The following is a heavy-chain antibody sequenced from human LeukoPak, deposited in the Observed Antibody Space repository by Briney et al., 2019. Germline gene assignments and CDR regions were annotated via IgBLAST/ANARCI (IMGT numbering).Heavy chain of an antibody. CDR3: SRKGDHYGDYDY. CDR2: IPPNTGGR. V-gene: IGHV1-2*02. Sequence: ASVKVSCKASGYTFTGYFLHWVRQAPGQGLEGMGWIPPNTGGRHYAQKFQGRVTVTRDTSITTAYMEVSRLTSDDTAVYYCSRKGDHYGDYDYWGQGTLVTVSS. J-gene: IGHJ4*02. CDR1: GYTFTGYF. D-gene: IGHD4-17*01.